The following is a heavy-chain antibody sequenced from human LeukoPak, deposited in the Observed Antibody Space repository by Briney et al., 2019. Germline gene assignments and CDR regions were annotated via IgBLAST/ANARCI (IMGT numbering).Heavy chain of an antibody. CDR2: ISDSGGST. CDR1: GITLSNYG. V-gene: IGHV3-23*01. D-gene: IGHD3-22*01. Sequence: GGSLRLSCAVSGITLSNYGMSWVRQAPGKGLEWVAGISDSGGSTNYADSVKGRFTISRNNPKNTLYLQMNSLRAEDTAVYFCAKRGVVIRVILVGFHKEAYYFDSWGQGALVTVSS. J-gene: IGHJ4*02. CDR3: AKRGVVIRVILVGFHKEAYYFDS.